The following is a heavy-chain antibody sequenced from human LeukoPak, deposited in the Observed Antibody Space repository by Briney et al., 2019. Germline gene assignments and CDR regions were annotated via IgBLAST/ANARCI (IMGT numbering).Heavy chain of an antibody. CDR3: ATAARLVFYYYGMDV. CDR1: GYTLTELS. J-gene: IGHJ6*02. V-gene: IGHV1-24*01. Sequence: ASVKVSCKVSGYTLTELSMHWVRQAPGKGLEWMGGFDPEDGETIYAQKFQGRVTMTGDTSTDTAYMELSSLRSEDTAVYYCATAARLVFYYYGMDVWGQGTTVTVSS. CDR2: FDPEDGET. D-gene: IGHD5-12*01.